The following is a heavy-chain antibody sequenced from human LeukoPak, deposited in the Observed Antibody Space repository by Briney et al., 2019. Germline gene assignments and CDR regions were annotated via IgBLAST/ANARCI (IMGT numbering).Heavy chain of an antibody. CDR2: ISAYNGNT. CDR1: GYTFTSYG. V-gene: IGHV1-18*01. Sequence: ASVKVSCKASGYTFTSYGISWVRQAPGQGLEWMGWISAYNGNTNYAQKPQGRVTMTTDTSTSTAYMELRSLRSDDTAVYYCARDRLLLLYYYDSSGYPDAFDIWGQGTMVTVSS. D-gene: IGHD3-22*01. J-gene: IGHJ3*02. CDR3: ARDRLLLLYYYDSSGYPDAFDI.